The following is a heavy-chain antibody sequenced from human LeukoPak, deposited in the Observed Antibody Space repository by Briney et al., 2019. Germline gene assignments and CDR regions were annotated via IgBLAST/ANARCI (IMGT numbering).Heavy chain of an antibody. D-gene: IGHD3-22*01. Sequence: GGSLRLSCAASGFTFSSYEMNWVRQAPGKGLEWVSYISSSGSTIYYADSVKGRFTISRDNAKNSLYLQMNSLRAEDTAVYYCARAQYYYDSSGYYSNWFDPWGQGTLVTVSS. CDR2: ISSSGSTI. V-gene: IGHV3-48*03. J-gene: IGHJ5*02. CDR3: ARAQYYYDSSGYYSNWFDP. CDR1: GFTFSSYE.